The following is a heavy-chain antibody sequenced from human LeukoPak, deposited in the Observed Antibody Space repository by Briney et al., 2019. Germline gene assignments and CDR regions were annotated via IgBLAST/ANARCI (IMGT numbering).Heavy chain of an antibody. CDR2: IPYDGSDK. CDR3: AAMTSVTTGDY. D-gene: IGHD4-11*01. V-gene: IGHV3-30*02. CDR1: GFTFSSYA. Sequence: GGSLRLSCAASGFTFSSYAMHWVRQAPGKGLEWVAFIPYDGSDKFYADSVKGRFTISRDNSKNTLYLQMNSLRAEDTAVYYCAAMTSVTTGDYWGQGTLVTVSS. J-gene: IGHJ4*02.